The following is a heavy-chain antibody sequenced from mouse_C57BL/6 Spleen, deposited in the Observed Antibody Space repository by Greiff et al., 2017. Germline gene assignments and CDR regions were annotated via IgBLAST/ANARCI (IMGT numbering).Heavy chain of an antibody. D-gene: IGHD2-3*01. Sequence: EVQLQQSGPELVKPGASVKISCKASGYTFTDYYMNWVKQSHGKSLEWIGDINPNNGGTSYNQKFKGKATLTVDKSSSTAYMELRSLTSEDSAVYYCATRDGYYGYFDVWGTGTTVTVSS. CDR2: INPNNGGT. J-gene: IGHJ1*03. V-gene: IGHV1-26*01. CDR1: GYTFTDYY. CDR3: ATRDGYYGYFDV.